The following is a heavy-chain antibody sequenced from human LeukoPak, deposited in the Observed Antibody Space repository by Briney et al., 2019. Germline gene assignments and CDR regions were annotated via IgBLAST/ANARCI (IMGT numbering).Heavy chain of an antibody. D-gene: IGHD2/OR15-2a*01. V-gene: IGHV3-21*01. J-gene: IGHJ4*02. CDR1: GFTFSSYS. CDR2: ISSSSYI. CDR3: ARRIGGGLGPGY. Sequence: GGSLRLSCAASGFTFSSYSMNWVRQAPGKGLEWVSSISSSSYIYHADSVKGRFTISRDNAKNSLYLQMNSLRAEDTAVYYCARRIGGGLGPGYWGQGTLVTVSS.